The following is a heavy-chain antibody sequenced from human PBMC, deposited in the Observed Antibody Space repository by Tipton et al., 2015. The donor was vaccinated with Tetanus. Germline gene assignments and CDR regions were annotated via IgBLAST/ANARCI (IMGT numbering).Heavy chain of an antibody. D-gene: IGHD1-1*01. CDR3: ARLTTPFNTFDL. J-gene: IGHJ3*01. Sequence: LRLSCTVSGGSISSNYWSWIRQPAGKGLEWIGRIYTSGSTNYNPSLKSRLSISLNTSHNQISLKLTSPAATDTAVYYCARLTTPFNTFDLWGQGRLVTVSS. V-gene: IGHV4-4*07. CDR1: GGSISSNY. CDR2: IYTSGST.